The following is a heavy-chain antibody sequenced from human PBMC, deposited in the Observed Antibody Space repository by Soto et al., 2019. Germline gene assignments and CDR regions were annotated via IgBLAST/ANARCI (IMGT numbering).Heavy chain of an antibody. J-gene: IGHJ4*02. CDR1: GFTFSSYW. V-gene: IGHV3-74*01. D-gene: IGHD5-12*01. CDR2: INSDGSST. CDR3: ARDSGPRGYSGYETLFDY. Sequence: GGSLRLSCAASGFTFSSYWMHWVRQAPGKGLVWVSRINSDGSSTSYADSVKGRFTISRDNAKNTLYLQMNSLRAEDTAVYYCARDSGPRGYSGYETLFDYWGQGTLVTVSS.